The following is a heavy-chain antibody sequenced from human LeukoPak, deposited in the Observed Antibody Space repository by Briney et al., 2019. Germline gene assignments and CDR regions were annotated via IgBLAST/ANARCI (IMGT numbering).Heavy chain of an antibody. D-gene: IGHD4-11*01. V-gene: IGHV3-7*01. CDR2: IKQDGGET. CDR3: TREDHSNYNY. Sequence: GGSLRLSCAASGFPFSSYWMAWVRQAPGKGLEWVASIKQDGGETFYVDSVKGRFTISRDNAKNTLYLQMNSLRAEDTAVYYCTREDHSNYNYWGQGTLVTVSS. CDR1: GFPFSSYW. J-gene: IGHJ4*02.